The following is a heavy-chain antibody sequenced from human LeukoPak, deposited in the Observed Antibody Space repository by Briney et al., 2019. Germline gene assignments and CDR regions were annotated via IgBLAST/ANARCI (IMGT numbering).Heavy chain of an antibody. CDR1: GFTFGDYA. CDR2: IRSKTHGGTT. J-gene: IGHJ4*02. D-gene: IGHD3-16*02. V-gene: IGHV3-49*04. Sequence: PTGGSLRLSCTSFGFTFGDYAMTWVRQAPGKGLEWVGFIRSKTHGGTTEYAASVKGRFTISRDDSKSIAYLQMNSLKTEDTAVYYCTRGEGNVWGSYRFDYWGQGTLVTVSS. CDR3: TRGEGNVWGSYRFDY.